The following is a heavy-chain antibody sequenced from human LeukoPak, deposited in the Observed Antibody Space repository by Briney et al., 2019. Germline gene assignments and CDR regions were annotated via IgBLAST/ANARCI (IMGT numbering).Heavy chain of an antibody. V-gene: IGHV3-7*01. CDR3: ARDIGSRAFDI. CDR2: IKQDGSEK. CDR1: GFTFSSYW. Sequence: GGSLRLSCAASGFTFSSYWMSWVRQAPGKGLEWVANIKQDGSEKYYVDSVKGRFTISRDNAKNTLYLQMNSLRAEDTAVYYCARDIGSRAFDIWGQGTVVTVSS. D-gene: IGHD2-15*01. J-gene: IGHJ3*02.